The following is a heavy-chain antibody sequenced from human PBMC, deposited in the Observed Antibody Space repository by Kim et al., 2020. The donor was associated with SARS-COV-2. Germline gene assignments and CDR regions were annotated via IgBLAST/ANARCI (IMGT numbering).Heavy chain of an antibody. CDR1: GGSIRTYY. D-gene: IGHD5-18*01. V-gene: IGHV4-4*07. CDR3: ARDRKFSYGLSAGPENYCYMEV. Sequence: SETLSLTCNVSGGSIRTYYWSWIRQPAGKGLEWIGRIYSSGSTNTNPSLKSRVTMSVDTSKNQFSLELRSVTAADTAVYYCARDRKFSYGLSAGPENYCYMEVWGKGTTVTVSS. CDR2: IYSSGST. J-gene: IGHJ6*03.